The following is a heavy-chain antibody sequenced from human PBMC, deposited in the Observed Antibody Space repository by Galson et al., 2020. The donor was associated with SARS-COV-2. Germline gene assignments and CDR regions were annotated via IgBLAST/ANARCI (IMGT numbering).Heavy chain of an antibody. CDR2: ISHTGNT. D-gene: IGHD3-3*01. CDR3: ARHEVKRQRFIGRSAY. Sequence: SETLSLTCSVSGGSMARDSFYWGWIRQSPGKGLEWVGSISHTGNTYYNSSLRSRLTMSIDTSKSQFSLKMTSMTAADTAVYFCARHEVKRQRFIGRSAYWGQGTLVTVSS. CDR1: GGSMARDSFY. V-gene: IGHV4-39*01. J-gene: IGHJ4*02.